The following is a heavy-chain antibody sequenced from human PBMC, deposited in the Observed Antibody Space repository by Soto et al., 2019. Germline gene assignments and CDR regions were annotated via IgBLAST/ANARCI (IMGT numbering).Heavy chain of an antibody. CDR1: GGSITSGGYS. D-gene: IGHD3-16*01. J-gene: IGHJ5*02. V-gene: IGHV4-30-2*01. Sequence: SETLSLTCAVSGGSITSGGYSWSWIRQPPGKGLEWIGYIYHSGSTYYNPSLKSRVTISIDKSKNHFSLNLRSVTAADTAVYFCARVVVTRPLWGYNWFDPCGEGTLVTVSS. CDR3: ARVVVTRPLWGYNWFDP. CDR2: IYHSGST.